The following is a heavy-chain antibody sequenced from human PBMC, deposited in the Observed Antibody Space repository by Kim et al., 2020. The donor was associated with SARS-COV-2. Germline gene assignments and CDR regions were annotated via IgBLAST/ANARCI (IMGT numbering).Heavy chain of an antibody. Sequence: SETLSLTCAVYGGSFSGYYWSWIRQPPGKGLEWIGEINHSGSTNYNPSLKSRVTISVDTSKNQFSLKLSSVTAADTAVYYCARDYYGSGSYGYWGQVTLV. V-gene: IGHV4-34*01. D-gene: IGHD3-10*01. J-gene: IGHJ4*02. CDR3: ARDYYGSGSYGY. CDR2: INHSGST. CDR1: GGSFSGYY.